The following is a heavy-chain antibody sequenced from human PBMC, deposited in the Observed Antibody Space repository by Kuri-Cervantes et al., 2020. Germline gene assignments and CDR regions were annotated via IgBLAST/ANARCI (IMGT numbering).Heavy chain of an antibody. J-gene: IGHJ4*02. V-gene: IGHV3-11*01. CDR1: GFTFSDYY. CDR3: ARAQWLALIDY. CDR2: ISSSGSTI. D-gene: IGHD6-19*01. Sequence: GESLKISCAASGFTFSDYYMSWIRQAPGKGLEWVSYISSSGSTIYYADPVKGRFTISRDDAKNSLYLQMNSLRAEDTALYYCARAQWLALIDYWGQGTLVTVSS.